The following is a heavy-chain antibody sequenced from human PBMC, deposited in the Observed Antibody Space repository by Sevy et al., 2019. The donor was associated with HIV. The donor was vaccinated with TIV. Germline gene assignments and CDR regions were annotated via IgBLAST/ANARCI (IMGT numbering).Heavy chain of an antibody. V-gene: IGHV3-30*04. J-gene: IGHJ5*02. Sequence: GGSLRLSCAASGFTFSSYAMHWVRRAPGKGLEWVAVISYDGSNKYYADSVKGRFTISRDNSKNTLYLQMNSLRAEDTAVYYCARYPGIAAAGSLRRYNWFDPWGQGTLVTVSS. CDR3: ARYPGIAAAGSLRRYNWFDP. D-gene: IGHD6-13*01. CDR2: ISYDGSNK. CDR1: GFTFSSYA.